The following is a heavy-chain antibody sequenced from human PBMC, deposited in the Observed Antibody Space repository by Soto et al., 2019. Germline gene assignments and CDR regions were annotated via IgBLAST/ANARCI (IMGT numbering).Heavy chain of an antibody. CDR3: AKGSVVAATLGTYYFDY. J-gene: IGHJ4*02. D-gene: IGHD2-15*01. CDR2: ISTDGRDK. CDR1: GFTFSSYA. Sequence: GGSLRLSCAASGFTFSSYAMHWVRQAPGKGLEWVAVISTDGRDKYHADSVKGRFTISRDNSKNTLSLQMNSLRAEDTAVYYCAKGSVVAATLGTYYFDYWGRGTLVTVSS. V-gene: IGHV3-30*07.